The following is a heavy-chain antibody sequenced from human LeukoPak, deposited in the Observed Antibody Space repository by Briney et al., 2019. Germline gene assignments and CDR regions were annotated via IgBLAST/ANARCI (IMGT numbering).Heavy chain of an antibody. Sequence: PGGSLRLSCAASGFTFSSYSMNWVRQAPGKGLEWVSSISSSSSYIYYADSVKGRFTISRDNAKNSLYLQMNSLRAEDTAVYYCARDCDSSGYSMGYFDYWGQGTLVTVSS. CDR2: ISSSSSYI. D-gene: IGHD3-22*01. V-gene: IGHV3-21*01. CDR3: ARDCDSSGYSMGYFDY. J-gene: IGHJ4*02. CDR1: GFTFSSYS.